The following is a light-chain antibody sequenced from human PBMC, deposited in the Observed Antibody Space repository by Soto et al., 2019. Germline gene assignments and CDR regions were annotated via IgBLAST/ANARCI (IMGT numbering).Light chain of an antibody. V-gene: IGKV1-39*01. CDR1: ESIARH. J-gene: IGKJ5*01. CDR3: QQTYSTLSIT. CDR2: AAS. Sequence: DIQMTQSPSSLSASVGDRVTITCRASESIARHLNWYQQKPGNAPKLLIYAASSLQNGVPSRFRGGGSGTDFTLTISNLQPEDFATYYYQQTYSTLSITFGQGTRLEI.